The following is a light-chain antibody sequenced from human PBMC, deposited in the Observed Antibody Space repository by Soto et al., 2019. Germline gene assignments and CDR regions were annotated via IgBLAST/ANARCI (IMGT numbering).Light chain of an antibody. CDR3: QQFYSTPHT. Sequence: IVLTHSPATFSVSPPERATLSCRASQSVSSYLAWYQQKPGQPPKLLIYWASIRESGVPDRFSGSGSGTDFTLSISSLQTEDVAVYYCQQFYSTPHTFGGGTKVDIK. CDR1: QSVSSY. J-gene: IGKJ4*01. V-gene: IGKV4-1*01. CDR2: WAS.